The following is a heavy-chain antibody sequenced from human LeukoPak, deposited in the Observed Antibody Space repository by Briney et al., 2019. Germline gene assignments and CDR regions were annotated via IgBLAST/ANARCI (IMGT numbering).Heavy chain of an antibody. D-gene: IGHD6-13*01. J-gene: IGHJ4*02. V-gene: IGHV4-59*01. Sequence: PSETLSLTCTVSGGSISSYYWSWIRQPPGKGLEWVGYIYYSGSTNYNPSLTSRVTISVDTSKNQFSLKLSSVTAADTAVYYCASSYSSSWYYFDYWGQGTLVTVSS. CDR2: IYYSGST. CDR3: ASSYSSSWYYFDY. CDR1: GGSISSYY.